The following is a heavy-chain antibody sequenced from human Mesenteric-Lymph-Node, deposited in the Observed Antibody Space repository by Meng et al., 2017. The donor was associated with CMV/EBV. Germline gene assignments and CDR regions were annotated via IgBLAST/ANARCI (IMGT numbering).Heavy chain of an antibody. Sequence: GESLKISCVASGFTFSNYGMHWVRQAPGKGLEWVAFIRYDGSDQYYGDSVNGRFTIFRDNYKNTMYLQMNSLRVEDTAIYYCARGSAYSFWGQGTLVTVSS. J-gene: IGHJ4*02. CDR3: ARGSAYSF. V-gene: IGHV3-30*02. CDR2: IRYDGSDQ. D-gene: IGHD3-22*01. CDR1: GFTFSNYG.